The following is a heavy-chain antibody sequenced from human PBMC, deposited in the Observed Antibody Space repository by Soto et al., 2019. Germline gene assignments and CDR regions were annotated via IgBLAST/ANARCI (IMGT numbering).Heavy chain of an antibody. J-gene: IGHJ6*03. V-gene: IGHV3-7*01. CDR1: GFTFSNHW. D-gene: IGHD2-2*01. CDR3: ARDSAYCRSTSCYLSYYYYMDV. Sequence: GGSLRLSCAASGFTFSNHWMTWVRQAPGKGLEWVANIKQDGSEKYYVDSVKGRFTLSRDNAKNSLYLQMNSLRAEDTAVYYCARDSAYCRSTSCYLSYYYYMDVWGKGTTVTVSS. CDR2: IKQDGSEK.